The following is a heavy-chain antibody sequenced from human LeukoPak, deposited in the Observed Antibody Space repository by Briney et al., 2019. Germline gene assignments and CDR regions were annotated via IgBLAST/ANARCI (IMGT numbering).Heavy chain of an antibody. Sequence: PGGSLRLSCAASRFTVSSRFMSWVRQAPGKGLEWVLTLYSDGDPFYGTTHYADSVKGRFTISRDSSQNTLFVDVKSLGAEDTAIYYCAREIGGGLHYFQSWGEGTLVTVSS. CDR2: LYSDGDPFYGTT. V-gene: IGHV3-23*01. CDR1: RFTVSSRF. CDR3: AREIGGGLHYFQS. D-gene: IGHD1-26*01. J-gene: IGHJ4*02.